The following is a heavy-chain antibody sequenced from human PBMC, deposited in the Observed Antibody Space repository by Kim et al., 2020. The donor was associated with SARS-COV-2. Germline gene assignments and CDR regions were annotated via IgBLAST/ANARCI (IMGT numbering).Heavy chain of an antibody. D-gene: IGHD2-2*01. CDR1: GGSISSGGYY. Sequence: SETLSLTCTVSGGSISSGGYYWSWIRQHPGKGLEWIGYIYYSGSTYYNPSLKSRVTISVDTSKNQFSLKLSSVTAADTAVYYCTRVVPAAMGDYYFDYWGQGTLVTVSS. CDR2: IYYSGST. J-gene: IGHJ4*02. CDR3: TRVVPAAMGDYYFDY. V-gene: IGHV4-31*03.